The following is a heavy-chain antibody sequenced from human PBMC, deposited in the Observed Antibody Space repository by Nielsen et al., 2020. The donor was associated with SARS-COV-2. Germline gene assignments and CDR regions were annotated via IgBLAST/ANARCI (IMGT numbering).Heavy chain of an antibody. CDR3: ARRLAAAGDLDAFDI. Sequence: SVKVSCKASGGTFSSYAISWVRQAPGQGLEWMGGIIPIFGTANYAQKFQGRVTITADESTSTAYMELSSLRSEDTAVYYCARRLAAAGDLDAFDIWGQGTMVTVSS. V-gene: IGHV1-69*13. J-gene: IGHJ3*02. D-gene: IGHD6-13*01. CDR1: GGTFSSYA. CDR2: IIPIFGTA.